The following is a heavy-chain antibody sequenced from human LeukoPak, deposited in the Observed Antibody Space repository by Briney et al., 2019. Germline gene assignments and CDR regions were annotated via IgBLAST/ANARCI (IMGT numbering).Heavy chain of an antibody. D-gene: IGHD1-26*01. CDR1: GFTFDDYA. CDR2: ISWNSGSI. V-gene: IGHV3-9*01. CDR3: AKDTAHSGSYHYFDY. J-gene: IGHJ4*02. Sequence: GGSLRLSCAASGFTFDDYAMHWVRHAPGKGLEWVSGISWNSGSIGYADSVKGRFTISRDNAKNSLYLQMNSLRAEDTALYYCAKDTAHSGSYHYFDYWGQGTLVTVSS.